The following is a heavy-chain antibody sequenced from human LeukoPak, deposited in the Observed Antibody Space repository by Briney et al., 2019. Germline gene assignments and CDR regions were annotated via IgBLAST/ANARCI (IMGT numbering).Heavy chain of an antibody. CDR1: GFTFSSYS. CDR3: ASEIYDFWSGYGTNGMDV. Sequence: GGSLRLSCAASGFTFSSYSMTWVRQAPGKGLEWVSSISSSSSHIYYADSVKGRFTISRDNAKNSLYLQMNSLRAEDTAVYYCASEIYDFWSGYGTNGMDVWGQGTTVTVSS. J-gene: IGHJ6*02. V-gene: IGHV3-21*01. CDR2: ISSSSSHI. D-gene: IGHD3-3*01.